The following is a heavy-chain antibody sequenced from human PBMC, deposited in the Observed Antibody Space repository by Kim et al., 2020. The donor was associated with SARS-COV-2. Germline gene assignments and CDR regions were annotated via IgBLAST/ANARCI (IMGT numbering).Heavy chain of an antibody. CDR1: GGSFSGYY. CDR2: INHSGST. D-gene: IGHD6-13*01. J-gene: IGHJ5*02. Sequence: SETLSLTCAVYGGSFSGYYWSWIRQPPGKGLEWIGEINHSGSTNYNPSLKSRVTISVDTSKNQFSPKLSSVTAADTAVYYCARGPGYSSSWYGARNWFDPWGQGTLVTVSS. CDR3: ARGPGYSSSWYGARNWFDP. V-gene: IGHV4-34*01.